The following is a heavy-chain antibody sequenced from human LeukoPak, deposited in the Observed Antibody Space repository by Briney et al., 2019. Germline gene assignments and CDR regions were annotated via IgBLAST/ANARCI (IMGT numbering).Heavy chain of an antibody. Sequence: GGSLRLSCAASGFTLSGYCMSWVRQAPGKGLEWVANIKEDGSETYYVDSVKGRFTISRDNAKNSLYLHMNSLTAEDTAMYYCARDWVAGVPFDAFDIWGQGTMVSVSS. D-gene: IGHD3-10*01. J-gene: IGHJ3*02. V-gene: IGHV3-7*01. CDR3: ARDWVAGVPFDAFDI. CDR1: GFTLSGYC. CDR2: IKEDGSET.